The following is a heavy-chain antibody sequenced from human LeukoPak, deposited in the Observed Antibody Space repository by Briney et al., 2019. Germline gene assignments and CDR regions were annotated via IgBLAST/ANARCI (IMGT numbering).Heavy chain of an antibody. CDR3: ARVVRPYNWFDP. V-gene: IGHV1-2*02. J-gene: IGHJ5*02. Sequence: ASVKVSCKASGYTFTGYYMHWVRQAPGQGLEWMGWINPNSGGTNYAQKFQGRVTMTRDTSISTAYMELSRPRSDDTAVYYCARVVRPYNWFDPWGQGTLVTVSS. CDR1: GYTFTGYY. CDR2: INPNSGGT. D-gene: IGHD6-6*01.